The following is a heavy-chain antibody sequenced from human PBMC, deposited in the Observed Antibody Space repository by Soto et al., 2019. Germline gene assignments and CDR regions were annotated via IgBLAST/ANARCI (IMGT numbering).Heavy chain of an antibody. D-gene: IGHD2-21*02. CDR3: ARGGHVVVVTAALDY. J-gene: IGHJ4*02. CDR1: GDTFTDYY. Sequence: QVQLMQSGAEVKKPGASVKVSCKASGDTFTDYYIHWVRHAPGQGLEWMGTVNPSGGHTTYAQHFLGRVTMTRDTSTSTLYMELTSLTSADTAIYYCARGGHVVVVTAALDYWGQGTLVTVSS. CDR2: VNPSGGHT. V-gene: IGHV1-46*01.